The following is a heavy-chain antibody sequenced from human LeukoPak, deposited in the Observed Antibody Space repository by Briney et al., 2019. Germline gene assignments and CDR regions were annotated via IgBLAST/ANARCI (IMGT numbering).Heavy chain of an antibody. J-gene: IGHJ4*02. Sequence: ASVKVSCKASGYTFTGYYMHWVRQAPGQGLEWMGWINPNSGGTNYEQKFQGRVTMTRDTSISTAYMELSRLRSDDTAVYYCARVMDTAMVLNYWGQGTLVTVSS. CDR2: INPNSGGT. D-gene: IGHD5-18*01. CDR1: GYTFTGYY. CDR3: ARVMDTAMVLNY. V-gene: IGHV1-2*02.